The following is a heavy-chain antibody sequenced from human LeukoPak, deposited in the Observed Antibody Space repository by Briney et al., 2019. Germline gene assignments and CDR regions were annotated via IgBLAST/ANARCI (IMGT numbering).Heavy chain of an antibody. CDR3: ARGIYCSSTSCQGRWFDP. CDR2: ISYDGSNK. CDR1: GFTFSSYA. J-gene: IGHJ5*02. V-gene: IGHV3-30-3*01. Sequence: GRSLRLSCAASGFTFSSYAMHWVRQAPGKGLEWVAVISYDGSNKYYADSVKGRFTISRDNSKNTLYLQMNSLRAEDTAVYYCARGIYCSSTSCQGRWFDPWGQGTLVTVSS. D-gene: IGHD2-2*01.